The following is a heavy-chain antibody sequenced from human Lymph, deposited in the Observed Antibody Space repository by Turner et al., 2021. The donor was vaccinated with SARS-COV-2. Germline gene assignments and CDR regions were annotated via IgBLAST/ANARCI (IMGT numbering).Heavy chain of an antibody. CDR2: TIPIFGIA. J-gene: IGHJ4*02. Sequence: QVQLVQPGAAVKKPWSSVKVSCKASGGTFSTYAISWVRQAPGQGLEWLGGTIPIFGIANYAQKFQGRDTITADKFTSTAYMEVSSLRSEDTAVYYCARDATGPLGDWGRGTLVTVSS. CDR1: GGTFSTYA. V-gene: IGHV1-69*17. D-gene: IGHD1-1*01. CDR3: ARDATGPLGD.